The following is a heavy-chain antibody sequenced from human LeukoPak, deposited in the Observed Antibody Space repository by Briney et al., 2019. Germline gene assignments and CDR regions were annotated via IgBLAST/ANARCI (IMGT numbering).Heavy chain of an antibody. CDR1: GFTFSDYY. J-gene: IGHJ4*02. CDR2: ISSGGSTI. Sequence: GGSLRLSCAASGFTFSDYYMSWIRQAPGKGLEWVSYISSGGSTICYADSVKGRFTISRDNAKNSLYLQMNSLRAEDTAVYYCATFSSGWAWDFDYWGQGTLVTVSS. D-gene: IGHD6-19*01. V-gene: IGHV3-11*01. CDR3: ATFSSGWAWDFDY.